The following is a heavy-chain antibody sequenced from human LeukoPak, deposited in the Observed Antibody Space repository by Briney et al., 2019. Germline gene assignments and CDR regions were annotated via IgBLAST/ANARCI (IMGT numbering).Heavy chain of an antibody. CDR2: IYYSGST. J-gene: IGHJ4*02. V-gene: IGHV4-59*12. CDR3: ARGEVGATNFDY. Sequence: SETLSLTCTVSGGSISNYYWSWIRQPPGKGLEWIGSIYYSGSTYYNPSLKSRVTISVDTSKNQFSLKLSSVTAADTAVYYCARGEVGATNFDYWGQGTLVTVSS. D-gene: IGHD1-26*01. CDR1: GGSISNYY.